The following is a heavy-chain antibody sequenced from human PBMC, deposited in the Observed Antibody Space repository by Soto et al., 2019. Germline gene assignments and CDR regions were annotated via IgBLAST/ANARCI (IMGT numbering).Heavy chain of an antibody. Sequence: QVQLVQSGAAVKKPGSSVKVSCKVSGGTFSNYAIDWVRLVPGHGLEWMGGIVPIFGTTYYTQKFQGRATIIADDSTTXXYLEMSSLRSEDTAIYYCARVEAVAGLYNYHGLDVWGQGTAVTVSS. V-gene: IGHV1-69*12. CDR2: IVPIFGTT. CDR3: ARVEAVAGLYNYHGLDV. CDR1: GGTFSNYA. D-gene: IGHD6-19*01. J-gene: IGHJ6*02.